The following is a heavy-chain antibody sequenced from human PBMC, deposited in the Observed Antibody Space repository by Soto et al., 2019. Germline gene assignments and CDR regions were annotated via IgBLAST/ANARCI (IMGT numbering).Heavy chain of an antibody. J-gene: IGHJ5*02. CDR3: ARHKRPNYFDWYHALDP. D-gene: IGHD3-9*01. CDR2: IYPGDSDT. V-gene: IGHV5-51*01. Sequence: PXESLKISCKGSGYSFTSYWIGWVRQMPGKGLDWMGIIYPGDSDTRYSPSFQGQVTISADKSISTAYLQWSSLKASDTAMYYCARHKRPNYFDWYHALDPWGQGTLVTVSS. CDR1: GYSFTSYW.